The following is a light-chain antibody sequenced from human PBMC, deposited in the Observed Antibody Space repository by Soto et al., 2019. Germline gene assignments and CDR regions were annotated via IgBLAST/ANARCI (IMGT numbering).Light chain of an antibody. Sequence: EIVMTQSPATLSVSPGERATLSCRASQSVSSNSAWYQQKPGQAPRVLIYGASTRATGIPARFSGSGSGTEFTLTISSLQSEDFAVYYCQHYNNWPRTFGQGTKVEIK. J-gene: IGKJ1*01. CDR1: QSVSSN. CDR2: GAS. CDR3: QHYNNWPRT. V-gene: IGKV3-15*01.